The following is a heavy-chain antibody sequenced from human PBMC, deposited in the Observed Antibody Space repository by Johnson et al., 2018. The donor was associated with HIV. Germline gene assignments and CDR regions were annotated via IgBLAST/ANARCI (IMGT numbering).Heavy chain of an antibody. CDR1: GFTFDDYG. CDR3: ARGSRYTYDNDDADLLHAFDI. Sequence: QVQLVESGGGLVKPGGSLRLSCTASGFTFDDYGMSWVRQAPGKGLEWVAFIRYDEADKYYADSVRGRFTISRDKSRNTLYLQMNSLRVEDTAVYYCARGSRYTYDNDDADLLHAFDIWGQGTTVTVSS. D-gene: IGHD3-22*01. J-gene: IGHJ3*02. CDR2: IRYDEADK. V-gene: IGHV3-30*02.